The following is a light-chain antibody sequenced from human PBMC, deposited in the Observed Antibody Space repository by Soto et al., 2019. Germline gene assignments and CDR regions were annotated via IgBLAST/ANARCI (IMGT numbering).Light chain of an antibody. J-gene: IGLJ3*02. Sequence: QLVLTQPRSVSGSPGQSVTISCTGSSSDVGAYNYVSWYQHHPGKAPKVMIFDVSERPSGVPDRFSGSKSGNTASLTISGLQAEDEGDYYCCSYAGTYSWVFGGGTQLTVL. CDR1: SSDVGAYNY. CDR2: DVS. V-gene: IGLV2-11*01. CDR3: CSYAGTYSWV.